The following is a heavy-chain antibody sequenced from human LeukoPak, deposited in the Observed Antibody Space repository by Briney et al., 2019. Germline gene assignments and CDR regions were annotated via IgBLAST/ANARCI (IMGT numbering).Heavy chain of an antibody. V-gene: IGHV3-23*01. J-gene: IGHJ4*02. CDR2: IRGDDGTT. D-gene: IGHD4/OR15-4a*01. Sequence: GESLRLSCAASGFTFNNYGMSWVRQAPGKGLEWVSSIRGDDGTTHYADSVKGRFAISRDNSKNTLSLQMNSLRAEDTAVYYCARVIGAIDPFDYWGQGALVTVSS. CDR1: GFTFNNYG. CDR3: ARVIGAIDPFDY.